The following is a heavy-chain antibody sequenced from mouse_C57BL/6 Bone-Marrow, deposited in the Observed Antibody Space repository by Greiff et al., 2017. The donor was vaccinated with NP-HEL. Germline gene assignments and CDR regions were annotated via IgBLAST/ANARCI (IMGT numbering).Heavy chain of an antibody. Sequence: VQLQQSGAELVKPGASVKMSCKASGYTFTTYPIEWVKQNHGKSLEWIGNFHPYNDDTEYNEKFKNKATLTVEKSSSTVYLELCRLTSDDSSVYYCARGGNYWYYFDYWGQGTTLTVSS. D-gene: IGHD2-1*01. V-gene: IGHV1-47*01. J-gene: IGHJ2*01. CDR3: ARGGNYWYYFDY. CDR1: GYTFTTYP. CDR2: FHPYNDDT.